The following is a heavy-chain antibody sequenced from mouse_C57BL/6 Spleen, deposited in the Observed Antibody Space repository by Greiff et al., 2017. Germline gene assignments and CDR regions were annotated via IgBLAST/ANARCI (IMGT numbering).Heavy chain of an antibody. CDR1: GFNIKNTY. CDR3: ASSYYYGSSPSY. V-gene: IGHV14-3*01. D-gene: IGHD1-1*01. J-gene: IGHJ3*01. Sequence: VQLKESVAELVRPGASVKLSCTASGFNIKNTYMHWVKQRPEQGLEWIGRIDPANGNTKYAPKFQGKATITADTSSNTAYLQLSSLTSEDTAIYYCASSYYYGSSPSYWGQGTLVTVSA. CDR2: IDPANGNT.